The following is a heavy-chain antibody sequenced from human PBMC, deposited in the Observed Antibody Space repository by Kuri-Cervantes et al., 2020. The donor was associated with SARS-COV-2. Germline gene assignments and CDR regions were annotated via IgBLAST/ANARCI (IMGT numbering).Heavy chain of an antibody. V-gene: IGHV4-59*12. CDR3: ARVVLWFRELYYYYMDV. D-gene: IGHD3-10*01. CDR1: RGSIIDYY. J-gene: IGHJ6*03. CDR2: IYYSGST. Sequence: SETLSLTCTVSRGSIIDYYWSWIRQPAGKGLEWIGYIYYSGSTNYNPSLKSRVTISVDTSKNQFSLKLSSVTAADTAVYYCARVVLWFRELYYYYMDVWGKGTTVTVSS.